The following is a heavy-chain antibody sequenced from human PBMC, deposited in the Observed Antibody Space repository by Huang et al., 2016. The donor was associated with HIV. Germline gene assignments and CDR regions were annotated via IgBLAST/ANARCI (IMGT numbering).Heavy chain of an antibody. D-gene: IGHD3-3*01. CDR3: KWGWTGYYPVGDT. CDR2: ITASVHIT. Sequence: EAHLLESGGGFSQAGGSLRLSCVTSGFDFSSYMMAWVRQAPGKGLEWISSITASVHITYYSASVVCRFYISRDNSQNTLVLRTDSLRPEDTALYCVKWGWTGYYPVGDTWGQGTLVTVSS. CDR1: GFDFSSYM. V-gene: IGHV3-23*01. J-gene: IGHJ5*02.